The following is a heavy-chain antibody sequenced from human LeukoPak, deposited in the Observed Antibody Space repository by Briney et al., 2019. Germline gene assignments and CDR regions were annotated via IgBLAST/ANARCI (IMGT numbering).Heavy chain of an antibody. J-gene: IGHJ1*01. CDR1: GFTFSSYA. V-gene: IGHV3-23*01. CDR2: IIDSGEST. Sequence: GGSLRLSCAASGFTFSSYAMSWVRQAPGKGLEWVSGIIDSGESTYYANFAKGRFTISRDNSKNTLYLQMNSLRAEDTAVYYCAKGRIAAAGIQYFQHWGQGTLVTVSS. CDR3: AKGRIAAAGIQYFQH. D-gene: IGHD6-13*01.